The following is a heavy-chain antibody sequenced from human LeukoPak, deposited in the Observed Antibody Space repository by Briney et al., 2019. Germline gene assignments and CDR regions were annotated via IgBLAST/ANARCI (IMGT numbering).Heavy chain of an antibody. CDR3: ARDRGDGYNSIFDY. CDR1: GFTFSSCS. J-gene: IGHJ4*02. V-gene: IGHV3-21*01. Sequence: GGSLRLSCGASGFTFSSCSMNWVRQAPGKGLEWVSSISSSSSYIYYADSVKGRFTISRDNAKNSLYLQMNSLRAEDTAVYYCARDRGDGYNSIFDYWGQGTLVTVSS. D-gene: IGHD5-24*01. CDR2: ISSSSSYI.